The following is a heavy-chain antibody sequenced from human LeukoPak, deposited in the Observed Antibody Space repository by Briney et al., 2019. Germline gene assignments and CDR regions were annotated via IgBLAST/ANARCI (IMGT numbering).Heavy chain of an antibody. CDR3: ARRRTGAFDI. CDR1: SDSISSNY. V-gene: IGHV4-4*09. Sequence: SETLSLTCTVSSDSISSNYWSWIRQSPGKGLEWIGYIYTSGSTNYNPSLKSRVTISLDTSKNQFSLELSSVTAADTAVYYCARRRTGAFDIWGQGTMVTVSS. J-gene: IGHJ3*02. CDR2: IYTSGST. D-gene: IGHD1-1*01.